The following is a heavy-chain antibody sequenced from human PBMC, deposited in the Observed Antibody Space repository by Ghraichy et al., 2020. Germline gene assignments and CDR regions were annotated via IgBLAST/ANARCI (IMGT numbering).Heavy chain of an antibody. CDR2: IYYSGST. J-gene: IGHJ6*02. Sequence: SETLSLTCTVSGGSISSYYWSWIRQPPGKGLEWIGYIYYSGSTNYNPSLKSRVTISVDTSKKQFSLKLSSVTAADTAVYYCARDRPVNYHYYGMDVWGQGTTVTVSS. CDR1: GGSISSYY. CDR3: ARDRPVNYHYYGMDV. V-gene: IGHV4-59*01.